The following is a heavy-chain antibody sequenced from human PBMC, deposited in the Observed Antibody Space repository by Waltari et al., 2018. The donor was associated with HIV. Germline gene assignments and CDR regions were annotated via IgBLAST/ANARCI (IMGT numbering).Heavy chain of an antibody. J-gene: IGHJ5*02. Sequence: EVQLWEAGGGLVKTGRSLRPYCTGSAFTVGGFSLIWCRQAPGKGLEWVGCIRNKAYGGTTEHAASVKGRFTISRDDSKSIAYLQMNSLKTEDTAVYFCTRDDYNNYNWFDPWGQGTLVTVSS. CDR2: IRNKAYGGTT. CDR3: TRDDYNNYNWFDP. D-gene: IGHD4-4*01. CDR1: AFTVGGFS. V-gene: IGHV3-49*05.